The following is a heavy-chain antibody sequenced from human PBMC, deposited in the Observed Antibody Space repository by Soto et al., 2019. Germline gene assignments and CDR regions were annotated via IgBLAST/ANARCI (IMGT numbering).Heavy chain of an antibody. D-gene: IGHD3-9*01. V-gene: IGHV1-69*01. CDR1: GGTFSSYA. J-gene: IGHJ4*02. CDR2: IIPIFGTA. Sequence: QVQLVQSGAEVKKPGSSVKVSCKASGGTFSSYAISWVRQAPGQGLEWMGGIIPIFGTANYAQKFQGRVTITADESTSTAYMELSSLRSEDTAVYYCARAPSDILTGGLYYFDYWGQGTLVTVSS. CDR3: ARAPSDILTGGLYYFDY.